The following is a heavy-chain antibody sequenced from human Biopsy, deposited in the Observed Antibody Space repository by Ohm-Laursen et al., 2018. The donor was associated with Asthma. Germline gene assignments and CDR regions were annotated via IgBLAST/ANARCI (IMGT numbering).Heavy chain of an antibody. V-gene: IGHV1-69*13. J-gene: IGHJ4*02. Sequence: VKISCKSFGGTFNTYVIGWVRQAPGQGLEWMGGINSVFGTTTYPQKFQDRVTITADDSTSTVHMELSSLRSEDTAVYYCARKAGSCISRSCYSLDFWGQGTLGTVSS. CDR2: INSVFGTT. D-gene: IGHD2-15*01. CDR3: ARKAGSCISRSCYSLDF. CDR1: GGTFNTYV.